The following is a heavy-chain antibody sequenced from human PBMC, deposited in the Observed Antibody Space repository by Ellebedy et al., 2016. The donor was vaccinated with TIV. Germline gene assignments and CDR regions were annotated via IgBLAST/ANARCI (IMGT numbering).Heavy chain of an antibody. CDR2: TYYRSKWYN. J-gene: IGHJ6*02. CDR3: ARGGYNWNDHGVYYYGMDV. D-gene: IGHD1-1*01. Sequence: SQTLSLTXXISGDSVSSNSAAWNWIRQSPSRGLEWLGRTYYRSKWYNDYAVSVKSRITINPDTSKNQFSLQLNSVTPEDTAVYYCARGGYNWNDHGVYYYGMDVWGQGTTVTVSS. V-gene: IGHV6-1*01. CDR1: GDSVSSNSAA.